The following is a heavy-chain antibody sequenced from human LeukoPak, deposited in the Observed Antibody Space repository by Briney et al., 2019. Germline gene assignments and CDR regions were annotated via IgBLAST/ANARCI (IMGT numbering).Heavy chain of an antibody. CDR1: GFTFDDYT. V-gene: IGHV3-43*01. D-gene: IGHD7-27*01. CDR3: ALGRYYYYYMDV. Sequence: GGSLRLSCAASGFTFDDYTMHWVRQAPGKGLEWVSLISWDGGSTYYADSAKGRFIISRENSKNSLYLQMNSLRTEDTALYYCALGRYYYYYMDVWGKGTTVTVSS. J-gene: IGHJ6*03. CDR2: ISWDGGST.